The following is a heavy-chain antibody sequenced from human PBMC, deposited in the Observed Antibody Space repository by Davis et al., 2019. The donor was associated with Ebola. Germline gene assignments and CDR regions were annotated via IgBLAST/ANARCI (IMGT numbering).Heavy chain of an antibody. CDR1: GGSFSGYY. CDR3: ARALSGYDY. D-gene: IGHD5-12*01. CDR2: INQSGST. V-gene: IGHV4-34*01. Sequence: MPSETLSLTCAVYGGSFSGYYWSWIRQPPGKGLEWIGEINQSGSTNYNPSLKSRVTISVDTSKNQFSLKLSSVTAADTAVYYCARALSGYDYWGQGTLVTVSS. J-gene: IGHJ4*02.